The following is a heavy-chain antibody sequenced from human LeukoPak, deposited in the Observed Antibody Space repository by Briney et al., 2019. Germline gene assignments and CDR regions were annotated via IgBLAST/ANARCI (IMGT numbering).Heavy chain of an antibody. Sequence: GGSLRLSCAASGFTFSSYGMHWVRQAPGKGLEWVAVIWYDGSNKYYADSVKGRFTISRDNSKNTLYLQMNSLRAEDTAVYYCAREGGVGYREEYYFDYWGQGTLVTVSS. CDR1: GFTFSSYG. D-gene: IGHD5-18*01. CDR2: IWYDGSNK. CDR3: AREGGVGYREEYYFDY. V-gene: IGHV3-33*01. J-gene: IGHJ4*02.